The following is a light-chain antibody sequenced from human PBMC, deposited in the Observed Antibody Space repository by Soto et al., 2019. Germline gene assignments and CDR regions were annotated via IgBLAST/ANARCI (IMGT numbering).Light chain of an antibody. Sequence: QSALTQPPSASGSPGQSVTISCTGTSSDVGAYNYVSWYQQLPGKAPKLIIYEVSKRPSGVPDRFSGSKSGNTASLTVSGVQAEDEAYYYCTSYAGTYSFFYVFGTGTRSPS. CDR3: TSYAGTYSFFYV. CDR1: SSDVGAYNY. CDR2: EVS. J-gene: IGLJ1*01. V-gene: IGLV2-8*01.